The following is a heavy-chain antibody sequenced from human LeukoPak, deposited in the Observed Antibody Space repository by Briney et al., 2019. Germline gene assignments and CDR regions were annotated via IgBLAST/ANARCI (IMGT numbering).Heavy chain of an antibody. Sequence: GGSLGLSCAASGYTFSTFWMSWVRQAPGKGLEWVANINQDGSEKYYVGSMKGRFTVSRDNAKNSLYLQMDSLRAEDTAVYYCARGGTFASDYWGQGTLVTVSS. D-gene: IGHD1-1*01. CDR3: ARGGTFASDY. J-gene: IGHJ4*02. V-gene: IGHV3-7*01. CDR1: GYTFSTFW. CDR2: INQDGSEK.